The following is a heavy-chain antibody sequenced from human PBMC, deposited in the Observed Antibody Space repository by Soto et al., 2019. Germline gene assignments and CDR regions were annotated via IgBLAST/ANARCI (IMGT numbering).Heavy chain of an antibody. Sequence: GGSLRLSCAGSGFSFSTSSMNWARQAPGKELEWVSAISGTSDYRYYADSVKGRFTISRDNSKNTLYLQMNSLRAEDTAVYYCATSPHLLPMDVWGQGTTVTVSS. J-gene: IGHJ6*02. CDR1: GFSFSTSS. CDR2: ISGTSDYR. CDR3: ATSPHLLPMDV. V-gene: IGHV3-21*01.